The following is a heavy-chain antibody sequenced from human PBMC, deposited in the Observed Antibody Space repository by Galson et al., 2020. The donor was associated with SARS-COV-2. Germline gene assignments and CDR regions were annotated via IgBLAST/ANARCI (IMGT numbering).Heavy chain of an antibody. CDR2: IYHSGTT. CDR3: ARISRGFLGWFDP. CDR1: GGSINSSNW. D-gene: IGHD3-3*01. J-gene: IGHJ5*02. V-gene: IGHV4-4*02. Sequence: SETLSLTCAVSGGSINSSNWWTWVRQPPGKGLEWIGEIYHSGTTTYTPSLKGGGTIAVDKSKNQFPLKLDSVTAADTAVYYCARISRGFLGWFDPWCQGSLVIVSS.